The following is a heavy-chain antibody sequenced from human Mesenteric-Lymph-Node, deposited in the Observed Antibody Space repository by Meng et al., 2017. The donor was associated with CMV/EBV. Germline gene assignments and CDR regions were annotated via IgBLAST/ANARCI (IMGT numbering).Heavy chain of an antibody. J-gene: IGHJ4*02. CDR2: ISGSGGST. V-gene: IGHV3-23*01. Sequence: GESLKISCAASGFTFSSYAMSWVRQAPGTGLEWVSVISGSGGSTYYADSVKGRFTISRDNSKNTLYLQMNGLRAEDTAVYYCAKTSSSWYGEYFDYWGQGTRVTVSS. CDR3: AKTSSSWYGEYFDY. CDR1: GFTFSSYA. D-gene: IGHD6-13*01.